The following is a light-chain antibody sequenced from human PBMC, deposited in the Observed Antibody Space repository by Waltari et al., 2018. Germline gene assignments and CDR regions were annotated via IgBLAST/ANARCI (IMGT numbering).Light chain of an antibody. CDR3: SSYTSSTIYV. CDR2: DVS. CDR1: SSDVGGYNY. V-gene: IGLV2-14*01. J-gene: IGLJ1*01. Sequence: QSALTQPASVSGSPGQSITISCTGTSSDVGGYNYVSWYQQHPGKDPKLMIYDVSNRPSGVSNRFSGSKSGNTASLTISGLQPEDEADYYCSSYTSSTIYVFGTGTKVTVL.